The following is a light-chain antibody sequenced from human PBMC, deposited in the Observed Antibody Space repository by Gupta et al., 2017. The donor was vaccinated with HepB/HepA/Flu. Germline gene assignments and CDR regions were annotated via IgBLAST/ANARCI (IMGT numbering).Light chain of an antibody. Sequence: LYGSSNNKNYLAWYQQKPGQPPKLLIYWASTRESGVPDRFSGSGSGTDFTLTISSLQAEDVAVYYCQQYYSTPWTFGQGTKVEIK. CDR2: WAS. V-gene: IGKV4-1*01. CDR1: LYGSSNNKNY. CDR3: QQYYSTPWT. J-gene: IGKJ1*01.